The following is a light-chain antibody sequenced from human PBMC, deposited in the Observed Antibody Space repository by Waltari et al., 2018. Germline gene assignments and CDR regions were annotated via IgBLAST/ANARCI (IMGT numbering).Light chain of an antibody. Sequence: DIQMTQSPSSLSASVGDRVTITCRASQSISTYLNWYQQKPGKAPKLLICAASILQSGVPSRFSGSGSGTDFTLTISSLQPEDFATFYCQHYNNYSGTFGQGTRVELK. CDR3: QHYNNYSGT. V-gene: IGKV1-39*01. J-gene: IGKJ1*01. CDR1: QSISTY. CDR2: AAS.